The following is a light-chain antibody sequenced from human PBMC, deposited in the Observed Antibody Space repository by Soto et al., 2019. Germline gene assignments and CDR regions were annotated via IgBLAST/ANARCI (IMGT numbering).Light chain of an antibody. V-gene: IGKV3-11*01. Sequence: LLTQSPATLSLSPGESATLSCRASQTVSSQLAWYQQKPGQAHRLLIYDASKRATGVPGRFSGSGSGTDFTLTISSLDPDDFGVYYGQQRSSWPTFGQGTRVEIK. CDR1: QTVSSQ. CDR3: QQRSSWPT. J-gene: IGKJ1*01. CDR2: DAS.